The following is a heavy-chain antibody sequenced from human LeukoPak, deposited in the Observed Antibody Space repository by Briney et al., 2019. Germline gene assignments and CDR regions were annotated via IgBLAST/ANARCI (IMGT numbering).Heavy chain of an antibody. CDR1: GYTFTSYD. J-gene: IGHJ4*02. CDR2: MNPNSGNT. CDR3: ARGPSELWLRGYFDY. Sequence: GASVKVSRKASGYTFTSYDINWVRQAPGQGLEWMGWMNPNSGNTGYAQKFQGRVTITRNTSISTAYMELSSLRSEDTAVYYCARGPSELWLRGYFDYWGQGTLVTVSS. D-gene: IGHD5-18*01. V-gene: IGHV1-8*03.